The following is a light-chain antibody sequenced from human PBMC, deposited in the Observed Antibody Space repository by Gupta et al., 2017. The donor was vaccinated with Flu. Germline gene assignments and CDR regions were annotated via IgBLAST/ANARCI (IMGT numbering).Light chain of an antibody. V-gene: IGLV2-14*01. Sequence: QSALTQPAFVPWAPGQAITISCTGTSSAVGGYNYVSWYQQHPGKTPKLMIYDVSNRPSGVSNRFSGSKSGNTASLTISGLQAEDEADYYCSSYTSSSTPLYVFGTGTKVTVL. CDR2: DVS. CDR3: SSYTSSSTPLYV. CDR1: SSAVGGYNY. J-gene: IGLJ1*01.